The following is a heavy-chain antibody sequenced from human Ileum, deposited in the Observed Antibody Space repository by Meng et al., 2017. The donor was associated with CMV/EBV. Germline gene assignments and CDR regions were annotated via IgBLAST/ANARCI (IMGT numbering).Heavy chain of an antibody. V-gene: IGHV1-2*02. CDR2: INPNSGGT. CDR1: GYNFTGYY. CDR3: ARGGEILDY. Sequence: ASVMVSCKASGYNFTGYYMHWVRQAPGQGLGWMGWINPNSGGTNYEQKFQGRVNMIRDTSINTAYKELSRQRSDDTAVYYCARGGEILDYWGHGTLVTVSS. D-gene: IGHD3-10*01. J-gene: IGHJ4*01.